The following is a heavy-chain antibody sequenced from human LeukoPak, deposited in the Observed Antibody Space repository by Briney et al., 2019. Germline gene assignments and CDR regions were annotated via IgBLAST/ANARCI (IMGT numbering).Heavy chain of an antibody. J-gene: IGHJ3*02. CDR3: AREEITVTDAFDI. Sequence: RGGSLRLACAASGFTFSDYWMHWVRQAPGKGLVWVSRINSDGTTINYADSVKGRFSISRDNAKNTLYLQMNSLRAEDMAVYYCAREEITVTDAFDILGQGTMVTVSS. CDR1: GFTFSDYW. V-gene: IGHV3-74*01. D-gene: IGHD4-17*01. CDR2: INSDGTTI.